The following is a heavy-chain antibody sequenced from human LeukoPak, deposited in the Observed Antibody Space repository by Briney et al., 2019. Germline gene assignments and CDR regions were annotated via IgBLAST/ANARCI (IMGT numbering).Heavy chain of an antibody. CDR2: IWYDGSNK. CDR3: AKEYYDSSGYYYV. Sequence: PGGSLRLSCAASGFTFSSYGMHWVRQAPGKGLEWVAVIWYDGSNKYYADSVKGRFTISRDNSKNTLYLQMNSLRAEDTAVYYCAKEYYDSSGYYYVWGQGTLVTVSS. V-gene: IGHV3-33*06. D-gene: IGHD3-22*01. CDR1: GFTFSSYG. J-gene: IGHJ4*02.